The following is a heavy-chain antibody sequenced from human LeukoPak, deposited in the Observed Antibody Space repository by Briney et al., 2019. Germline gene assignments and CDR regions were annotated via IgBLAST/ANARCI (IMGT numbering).Heavy chain of an antibody. CDR3: ARGRSRDGYNPEDY. CDR1: GGTFSSYA. D-gene: IGHD5-24*01. J-gene: IGHJ4*02. V-gene: IGHV1-69*13. Sequence: PVKVSCKASGGTFSSYAISWVRQAPGQGLEWMGGIIPIFATTNYAQKFQGRVTITADESTSTAYMELSSLRSEDTAVYYCARGRSRDGYNPEDYWGQGTLVTVSS. CDR2: IIPIFATT.